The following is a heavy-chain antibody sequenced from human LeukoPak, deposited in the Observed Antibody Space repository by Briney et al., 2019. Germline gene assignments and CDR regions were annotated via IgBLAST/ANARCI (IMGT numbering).Heavy chain of an antibody. V-gene: IGHV4-38-2*02. D-gene: IGHD5-24*01. CDR2: IYHSGST. Sequence: SETLSLTCTVSGYSISSGYYWGWIRQPPGKGLEWIGSIYHSGSTYYNPSLKSRATISVDTSKNQFSLKLSSVTAADTAVYYCARIDGYNEVGFDYWGQGTLVTVSS. CDR1: GYSISSGYY. J-gene: IGHJ4*02. CDR3: ARIDGYNEVGFDY.